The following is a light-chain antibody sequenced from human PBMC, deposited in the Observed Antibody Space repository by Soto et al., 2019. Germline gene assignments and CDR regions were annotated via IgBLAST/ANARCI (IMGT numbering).Light chain of an antibody. CDR2: DVN. CDR3: SSYAGSDNPYV. CDR1: SSDVGGYNY. V-gene: IGLV2-11*01. J-gene: IGLJ1*01. Sequence: QSVLTQPRSVSGSPGQSVTISCTGTSSDVGGYNYVSWYQQHPGKAPKLMIYDVNKRPSGVPDRFSGSKSGSTASLTISGLQAEDEADYYCSSYAGSDNPYVFGTGTKVTVL.